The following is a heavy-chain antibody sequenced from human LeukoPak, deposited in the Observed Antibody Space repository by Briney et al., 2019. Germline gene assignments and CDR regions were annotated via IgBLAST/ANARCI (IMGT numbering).Heavy chain of an antibody. CDR1: GFTVSSNY. D-gene: IGHD1-1*01. V-gene: IGHV3-11*01. CDR3: ARGRTTTLYYFDY. Sequence: GGSLRLSCAASGFTVSSNYMSWVRQAPGKGLEWVSYISTSGDIIYYADSVKGRFTISRDNAKNSLYLQMNSLRAEDTAVYYCARGRTTTLYYFDYWGQGTLVTVSS. CDR2: ISTSGDII. J-gene: IGHJ4*02.